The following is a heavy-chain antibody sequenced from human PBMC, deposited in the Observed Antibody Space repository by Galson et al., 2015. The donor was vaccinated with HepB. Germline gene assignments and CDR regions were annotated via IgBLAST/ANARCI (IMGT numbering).Heavy chain of an antibody. V-gene: IGHV1-3*01. Sequence: SVKVSCKASGYTFTSYAMHWVRQAPGQRLEWMGWINAGNGNTKYSQKFQGRVTITRDTSASTAYMELSSLRSEDTAVYYCARGIAAPFAYRATTGFDYWGQGTLVTVSS. J-gene: IGHJ4*02. CDR1: GYTFTSYA. CDR3: ARGIAAPFAYRATTGFDY. CDR2: INAGNGNT. D-gene: IGHD6-25*01.